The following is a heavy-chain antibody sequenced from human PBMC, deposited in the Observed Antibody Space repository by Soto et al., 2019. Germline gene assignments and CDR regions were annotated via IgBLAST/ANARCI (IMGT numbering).Heavy chain of an antibody. Sequence: GESLKISCKGSGYSFTTYWIGWVRQMPGKGLEWMGIIYPGDSDTRYSPSFQGQVTISADKSISTAYLQWSSLKASDTAMYYCATGGYCSSTSCYNFFDYGGQGTLVTAPQ. CDR3: ATGGYCSSTSCYNFFDY. CDR2: IYPGDSDT. CDR1: GYSFTTYW. J-gene: IGHJ4*02. V-gene: IGHV5-51*01. D-gene: IGHD2-2*02.